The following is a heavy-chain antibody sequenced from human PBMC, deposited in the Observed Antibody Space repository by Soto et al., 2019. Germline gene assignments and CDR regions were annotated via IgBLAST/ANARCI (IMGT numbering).Heavy chain of an antibody. J-gene: IGHJ4*02. V-gene: IGHV4-39*01. CDR3: ARADYGAPSD. CDR1: GGSISSSSYY. D-gene: IGHD4-17*01. CDR2: IYYSGST. Sequence: QLQLQESGPVLVKPSETLSLTCTVSGGSISSSSYYWGWIRQPPGKGLEWIGGIYYSGSTYYNPSLKSRVTIAVATSKNQFSLKLSSVTATDTAVYYCARADYGAPSDWGQGPLVTVSS.